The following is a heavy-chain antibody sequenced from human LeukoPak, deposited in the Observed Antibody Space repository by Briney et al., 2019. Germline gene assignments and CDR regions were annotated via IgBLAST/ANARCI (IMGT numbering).Heavy chain of an antibody. D-gene: IGHD4-23*01. J-gene: IGHJ4*02. Sequence: GGSLRLSCVASGFTLSGYWMSWVRRAPGKGLEWVANIKEDGNEKYYEDSVKGRFTISRDNAKNSVYLQVNSLRVEDTAVYYCAKDKDGGNSYFDYWGQGTLVTVSS. CDR2: IKEDGNEK. V-gene: IGHV3-7*03. CDR3: AKDKDGGNSYFDY. CDR1: GFTLSGYW.